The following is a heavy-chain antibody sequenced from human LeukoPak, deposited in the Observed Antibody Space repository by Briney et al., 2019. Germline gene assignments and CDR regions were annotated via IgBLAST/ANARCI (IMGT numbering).Heavy chain of an antibody. D-gene: IGHD3-22*01. CDR1: GYSFTSYW. CDR2: IYPGDSDT. CDR3: ARLYYYDSSGYYYPTYYYYYMDV. V-gene: IGHV5-51*01. J-gene: IGHJ6*03. Sequence: GESLQISCKGSGYSFTSYWIGWVRQMPGKGLEWMGIIYPGDSDTRYSPSFQGQVTISADKSISTAYLQWSSLKASDTAMYYCARLYYYDSSGYYYPTYYYYYMDVWGKGTTVTVSS.